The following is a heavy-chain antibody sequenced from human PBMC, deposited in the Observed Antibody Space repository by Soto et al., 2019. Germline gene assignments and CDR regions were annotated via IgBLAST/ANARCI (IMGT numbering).Heavy chain of an antibody. CDR3: ARDLGGYCSSTSCYGGNWFDP. CDR2: ISSSSSTI. Sequence: PGGSLRLSCAASGFTFSSYSMNWVRQAPGKGLEWVSYISSSSSTIYYADSVKGRFTISRDNAKNSLYLQMNSLRDEDTAVYYCARDLGGYCSSTSCYGGNWFDPWGQGTLVTVSS. J-gene: IGHJ5*02. CDR1: GFTFSSYS. V-gene: IGHV3-48*02. D-gene: IGHD2-2*01.